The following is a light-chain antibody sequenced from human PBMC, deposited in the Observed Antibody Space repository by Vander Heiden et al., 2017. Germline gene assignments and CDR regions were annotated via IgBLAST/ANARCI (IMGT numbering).Light chain of an antibody. CDR2: WAS. CDR1: QSVLYSSNNKNY. Sequence: DIVMTQSPDALAVSLGERATIHCKSSQSVLYSSNNKNYIAWYQQKPGQPHKLLIYWASTRESGVPDRFSGRGSGTDFTLTISSLQAEDVAVYYCQKYYSTPTFGQGTKVEIK. CDR3: QKYYSTPT. V-gene: IGKV4-1*01. J-gene: IGKJ1*01.